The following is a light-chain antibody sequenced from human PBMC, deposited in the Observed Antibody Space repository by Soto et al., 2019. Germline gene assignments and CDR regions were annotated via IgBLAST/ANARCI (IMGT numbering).Light chain of an antibody. CDR2: LDS. V-gene: IGLV3-1*01. CDR1: KLGDYY. J-gene: IGLJ7*02. Sequence: SYELSQPPSVSVSPGQTATISCSGEKLGDYYAAWYQQKPGQSPILVIYLDSKRPSGIPERFSGSASGNTATLTISGTQALSGAHYTWRGGAKSIFVVFGGGTTLPAL. CDR3: RGGAKSIFVV.